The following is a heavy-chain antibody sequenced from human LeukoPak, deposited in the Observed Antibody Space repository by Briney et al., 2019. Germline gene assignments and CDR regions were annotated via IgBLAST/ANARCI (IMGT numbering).Heavy chain of an antibody. CDR3: AISYLDYGDYPNWFDP. Sequence: PGTSLRLSCAASGFTFSTYGMHWVRQAPGKGLEWVVVIWAEGNNRFYADSVKGRFTFSRDNFKNTLSLQTKSLRAEDKALYYCAISYLDYGDYPNWFDPWGQGTLVTVSS. CDR1: GFTFSTYG. CDR2: IWAEGNNR. V-gene: IGHV3-33*01. J-gene: IGHJ5*02. D-gene: IGHD4-17*01.